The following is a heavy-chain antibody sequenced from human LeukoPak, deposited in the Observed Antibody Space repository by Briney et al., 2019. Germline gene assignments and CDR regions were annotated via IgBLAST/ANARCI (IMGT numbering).Heavy chain of an antibody. Sequence: ASVKVSCKASDYTFTSYGISWVRQAPGQGLEWMGWISAYNGNTNYAQKLRGRVTMTTDTSTSTAYMELRSLRSDARAVYYGVYGDYLDSFDYWGQGTLVTVSS. CDR2: ISAYNGNT. CDR3: VYGDYLDSFDY. J-gene: IGHJ4*02. D-gene: IGHD4-17*01. V-gene: IGHV1-18*01. CDR1: DYTFTSYG.